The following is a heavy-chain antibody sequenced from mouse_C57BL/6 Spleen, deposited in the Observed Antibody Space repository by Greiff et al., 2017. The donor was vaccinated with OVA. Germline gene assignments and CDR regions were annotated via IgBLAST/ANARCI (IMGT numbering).Heavy chain of an antibody. D-gene: IGHD1-1*01. Sequence: VQLQQSGPGLVQPSQSLSITCTVSGFSLTSYGVHWVRQSPGKGLEWLGVIWSGGSTDYNAAFISRLSISKDNSKSQVFFKMNSLQADDTAIYYCARNPVYYGSSEGYFDVWGTGTTVTVSS. CDR1: GFSLTSYG. J-gene: IGHJ1*03. CDR2: IWSGGST. V-gene: IGHV2-2*01. CDR3: ARNPVYYGSSEGYFDV.